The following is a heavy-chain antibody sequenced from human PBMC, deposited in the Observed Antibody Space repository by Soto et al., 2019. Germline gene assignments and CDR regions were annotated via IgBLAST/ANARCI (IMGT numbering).Heavy chain of an antibody. CDR2: IYYSGST. J-gene: IGHJ5*02. V-gene: IGHV4-31*03. Sequence: SETLSLTCTVSGGSISSGGYYWSWIRQHPGKGLEWIGYIYYSGSTYYNPSLKSRVTISVDTSKNQFSLKLSSVTAADTAVYYCAREQGYCSSTSWYVTSPWGQGTLVTVSS. CDR3: AREQGYCSSTSWYVTSP. D-gene: IGHD2-2*01. CDR1: GGSISSGGYY.